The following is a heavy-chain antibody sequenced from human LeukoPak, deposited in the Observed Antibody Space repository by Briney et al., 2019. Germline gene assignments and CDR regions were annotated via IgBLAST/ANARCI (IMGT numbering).Heavy chain of an antibody. Sequence: PGGSLRLSCATSGFTFSTYWMSWVRQAPGKGLEWVANIKQEGSEKYYVNSVKARFTISRDNAKNSLYLQMDSLRAEDTAVYYCARHIGTYYDYWGQGTLVTVSS. CDR2: IKQEGSEK. CDR3: ARHIGTYYDY. J-gene: IGHJ4*02. D-gene: IGHD2-21*01. CDR1: GFTFSTYW. V-gene: IGHV3-7*01.